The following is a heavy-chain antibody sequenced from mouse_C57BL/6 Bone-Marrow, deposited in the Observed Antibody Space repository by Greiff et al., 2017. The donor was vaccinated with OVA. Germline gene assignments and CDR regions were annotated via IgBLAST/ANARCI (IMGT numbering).Heavy chain of an antibody. J-gene: IGHJ3*01. CDR1: GYTFTDYE. V-gene: IGHV1-15*01. Sequence: VQLVESGAELVRPGASVTLSCKASGYTFTDYEMHWVKQTPVHGLEWIGAIDPETGGTAYNQKFKGKAILTADKSSSTAYMELRSLTSEDSAVYYCTEITTVGPPWGQGTLVTVSA. CDR2: IDPETGGT. CDR3: TEITTVGPP. D-gene: IGHD1-1*01.